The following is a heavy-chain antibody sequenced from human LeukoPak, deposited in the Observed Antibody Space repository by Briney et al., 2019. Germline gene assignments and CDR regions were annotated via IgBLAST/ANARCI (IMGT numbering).Heavy chain of an antibody. D-gene: IGHD3-22*01. J-gene: IGHJ4*02. CDR3: AKAVYDSSGSFDF. Sequence: GGSLRLSCAASGFSFSTYAMAWVRRAPGKGLEWVSGISGSGGSPYYADSVKGRFTISRDTSKNTLYLQMNSLRAEDTAVYYCAKAVYDSSGSFDFWGQGTLVTVS. V-gene: IGHV3-23*01. CDR1: GFSFSTYA. CDR2: ISGSGGSP.